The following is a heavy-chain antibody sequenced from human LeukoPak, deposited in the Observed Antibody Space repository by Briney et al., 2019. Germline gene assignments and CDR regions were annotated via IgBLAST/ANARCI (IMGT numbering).Heavy chain of an antibody. CDR2: INPKSGGT. CDR1: GYTFIGYY. Sequence: ASVKVSCKTSGYTFIGYYMHWVRQAPGQGLEWLGWINPKSGGTSYAQKFQGRGTMTRDTSITTAYMEVSGLRSDDTAVYYCARAAPYGDYVFDNWGQGTLVTVSS. D-gene: IGHD4-17*01. V-gene: IGHV1-2*02. J-gene: IGHJ4*02. CDR3: ARAAPYGDYVFDN.